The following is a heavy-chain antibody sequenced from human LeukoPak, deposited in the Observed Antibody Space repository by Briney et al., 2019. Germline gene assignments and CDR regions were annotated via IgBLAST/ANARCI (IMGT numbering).Heavy chain of an antibody. J-gene: IGHJ4*02. V-gene: IGHV3-7*01. D-gene: IGHD1/OR15-1a*01. Sequence: GGSLRLSCAASGFTFSSYWMSWVRQAPGKGLEWVANIKQDGSEKYYVDSVKGRFTISRDNAKNSLYLQMNSLRAEDTAVYYCARDPGRGGTADMDYWGQGTLVTVSS. CDR3: ARDPGRGGTADMDY. CDR1: GFTFSSYW. CDR2: IKQDGSEK.